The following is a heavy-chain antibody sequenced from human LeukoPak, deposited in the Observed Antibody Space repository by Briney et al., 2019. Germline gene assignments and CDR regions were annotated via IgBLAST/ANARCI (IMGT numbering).Heavy chain of an antibody. Sequence: GGSLRLSCAASGFTFRKYGMSWVRQVPGKGLEWVAVISDSGGRTDYADSAKGRFTISRDNSKNTLYLQMNSLRAEDTALYYCAKDLGHDDVWGEGNLYDSWGQGTLVTVSS. CDR3: AKDLGHDDVWGEGNLYDS. CDR2: ISDSGGRT. D-gene: IGHD3-16*01. V-gene: IGHV3-23*01. J-gene: IGHJ4*02. CDR1: GFTFRKYG.